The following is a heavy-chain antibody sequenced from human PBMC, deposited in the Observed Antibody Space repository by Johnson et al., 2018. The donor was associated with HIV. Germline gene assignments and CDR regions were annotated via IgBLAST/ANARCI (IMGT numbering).Heavy chain of an antibody. J-gene: IGHJ3*02. CDR1: GFTFSDYY. Sequence: QVQLVESGGGLVKPGGSLSLSCAASGFTFSDYYMSWIRQAPGKGLEWVSYISRSGSTIYYADSVKGRFTISRDNAKNSLYLQMNSLRAEDTAVYYCASGADYYDSSGYYPLDAFDIWGQGTMVTVSS. V-gene: IGHV3-11*04. D-gene: IGHD3-22*01. CDR2: ISRSGSTI. CDR3: ASGADYYDSSGYYPLDAFDI.